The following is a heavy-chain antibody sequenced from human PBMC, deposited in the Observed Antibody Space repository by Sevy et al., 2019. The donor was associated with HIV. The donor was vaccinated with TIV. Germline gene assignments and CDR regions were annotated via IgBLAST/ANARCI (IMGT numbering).Heavy chain of an antibody. CDR3: AGPGIAGTYYYYGMDV. CDR2: IIPIFGTA. J-gene: IGHJ6*02. D-gene: IGHD6-13*01. CDR1: VGTFSSYA. Sequence: ASVKVSCKASVGTFSSYAISWVRQAPGQGLEWMGGIIPIFGTANYAQKFQGRVTITADESTSTAYMGLSSLRSEDTAVYYCAGPGIAGTYYYYGMDVWGQGTTVTVSS. V-gene: IGHV1-69*13.